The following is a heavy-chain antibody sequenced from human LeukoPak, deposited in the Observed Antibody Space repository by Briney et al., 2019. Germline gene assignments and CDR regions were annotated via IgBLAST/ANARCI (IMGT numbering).Heavy chain of an antibody. CDR1: GFSLSTSGVG. CDR3: AHSGVDVGYDYVWVSYRSAVEFDY. CDR2: IYWDDDK. J-gene: IGHJ4*02. V-gene: IGHV2-5*02. D-gene: IGHD3-16*02. Sequence: SGPTLVNPTQTLTLTCTFSGFSLSTSGVGVGWIRQPPGKALEWLALIYWDDDKRYSPSLKSRLTITKDTSKNQVVLTLNNMDPVDTATYYCAHSGVDVGYDYVWVSYRSAVEFDYWGQGTLVTVSS.